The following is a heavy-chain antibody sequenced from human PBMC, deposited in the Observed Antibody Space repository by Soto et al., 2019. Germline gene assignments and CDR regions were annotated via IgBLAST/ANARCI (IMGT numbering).Heavy chain of an antibody. CDR1: GFTFSSYG. J-gene: IGHJ4*02. D-gene: IGHD3-16*02. CDR3: AKGRGFLGELSSYFDY. CDR2: ISYDGSNK. Sequence: PGGSLRLSCAASGFTFSSYGMHWVRQAPGKGLEWVAVISYDGSNKYYADSVKGRFTISRDNSKNTLYLQMNSLRAEDTAVYYCAKGRGFLGELSSYFDYWGQGTLVTVSS. V-gene: IGHV3-30*18.